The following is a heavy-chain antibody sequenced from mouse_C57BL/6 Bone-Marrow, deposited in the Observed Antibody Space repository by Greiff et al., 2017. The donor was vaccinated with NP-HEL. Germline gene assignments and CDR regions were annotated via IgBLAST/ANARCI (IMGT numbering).Heavy chain of an antibody. D-gene: IGHD1-1*01. Sequence: DVKLVESGGGLVKPGGSLKLSCAASGFTFSDYGMHWVRQAPEKGLEWVAYISSGSSTIYYADTVKGRFTISRDNAKNTLFLQMTSLRSEDTAMYYCARKVYYYAYFDYWGQGTTLTVSS. J-gene: IGHJ2*01. CDR3: ARKVYYYAYFDY. V-gene: IGHV5-17*01. CDR2: ISSGSSTI. CDR1: GFTFSDYG.